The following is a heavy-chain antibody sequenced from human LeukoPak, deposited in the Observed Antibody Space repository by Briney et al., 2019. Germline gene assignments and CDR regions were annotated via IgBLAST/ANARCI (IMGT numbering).Heavy chain of an antibody. CDR2: IYYSGST. CDR1: GGSISSYY. J-gene: IGHJ4*02. CDR3: ARAVYSSSSGFDY. D-gene: IGHD6-6*01. V-gene: IGHV4-59*01. Sequence: NPSETLSPTCTVSGGSISSYYWSSIRQPPGKGLEWIGYIYYSGSTNYNPSLKSRVTISVDTSKNQFSLKLSSVTAADTAVYYCARAVYSSSSGFDYWGQGTLVTVSS.